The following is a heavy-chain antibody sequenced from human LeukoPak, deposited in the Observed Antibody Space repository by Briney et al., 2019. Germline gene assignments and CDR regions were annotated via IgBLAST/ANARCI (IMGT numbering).Heavy chain of an antibody. V-gene: IGHV3-20*04. J-gene: IGHJ4*02. CDR2: INWNGDST. Sequence: GGSLRLSCAASGFTFSSYEMNWVRQAPGKGLEWVSGINWNGDSTHYADSVKGRFTISRDNDKNSLYLQMNSLRAEDTALYYCAGGEAALSYWGQGTLVTVSS. CDR3: AGGEAALSY. CDR1: GFTFSSYE. D-gene: IGHD6-6*01.